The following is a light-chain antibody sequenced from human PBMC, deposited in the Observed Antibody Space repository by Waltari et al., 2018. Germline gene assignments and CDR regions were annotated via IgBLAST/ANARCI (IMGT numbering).Light chain of an antibody. J-gene: IGLJ1*01. V-gene: IGLV2-14*01. CDR3: SPNTSSSPYV. CDR2: EVS. CDR1: SSDVGGYNY. Sequence: QSALTQPASVSGSPGQSITISCTGTSSDVGGYNYVSWYQQHPGKAPKLMIYEVSNRASGVSNRLSGPKSGHTASLTRSGLPDEDEADYYCSPNTSSSPYVFGTGTKVTVL.